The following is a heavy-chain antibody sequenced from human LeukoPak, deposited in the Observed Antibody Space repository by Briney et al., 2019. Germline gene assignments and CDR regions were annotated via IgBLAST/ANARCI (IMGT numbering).Heavy chain of an antibody. J-gene: IGHJ4*02. CDR1: GGSFSGYY. V-gene: IGHV4-34*01. D-gene: IGHD6-19*01. CDR2: IHHSGST. Sequence: SETLSLTCAVYGGSFSGYYWSWIRQPPGKGLEWIGEIHHSGSTNYSPSLKSRVTISVDTSKNQFSLKLSSVTAADTAVYYCARDRGDSSGWYSDYWGQGTLVTVSS. CDR3: ARDRGDSSGWYSDY.